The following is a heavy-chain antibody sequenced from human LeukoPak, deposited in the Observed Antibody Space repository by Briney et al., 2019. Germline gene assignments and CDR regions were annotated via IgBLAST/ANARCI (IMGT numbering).Heavy chain of an antibody. Sequence: ASVKVSCKASGYTFTSYYMHWVRQAPGQGLEWTGIINPSGGSTSYAQKFQGRVTITADESTSTAYMELSSLRSEDTALYYCARCRNYYDRQFPDYWGQGTLVTVSS. J-gene: IGHJ4*02. CDR1: GYTFTSYY. CDR2: INPSGGST. CDR3: ARCRNYYDRQFPDY. V-gene: IGHV1-46*01. D-gene: IGHD3-22*01.